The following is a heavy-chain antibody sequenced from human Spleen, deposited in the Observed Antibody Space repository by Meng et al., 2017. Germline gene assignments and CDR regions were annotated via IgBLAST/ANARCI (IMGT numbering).Heavy chain of an antibody. V-gene: IGHV4-34*01. CDR2: IHHSGRT. J-gene: IGHJ4*02. CDR1: GGSFSDYY. CDR3: ARGPTTMAHDFDY. Sequence: QVQLQQCGAGLLKPSETLLLPCVGSGGSFSDYYRSGIRQPPGKGLEWIGEIHHSGRTNYNPSLESRATISVDTSQNNLSLKLSSVTAADSAVYYCARGPTTMAHDFDYWGQGTLVTVSS. D-gene: IGHD4-11*01.